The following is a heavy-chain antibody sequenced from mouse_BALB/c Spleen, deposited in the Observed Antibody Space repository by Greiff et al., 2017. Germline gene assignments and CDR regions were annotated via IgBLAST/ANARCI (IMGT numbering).Heavy chain of an antibody. CDR2: ISSGGSYT. V-gene: IGHV5-9-4*01. D-gene: IGHD2-1*01. J-gene: IGHJ2*01. CDR1: GFTFSSYA. CDR3: ARVGGNYDFDY. Sequence: DVKLVESGGGLVKPGGSLKLSCAASGFTFSSYAMSWVRQSPEKRLEWVAEISSGGSYTYYPDTVTGRFTISRDNAKNTLYLEMSSLRSEDTAMYYCARVGGNYDFDYWGQGTTLTVSS.